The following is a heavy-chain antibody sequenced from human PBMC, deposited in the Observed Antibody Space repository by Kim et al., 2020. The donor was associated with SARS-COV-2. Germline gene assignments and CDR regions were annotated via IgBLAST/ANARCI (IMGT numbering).Heavy chain of an antibody. J-gene: IGHJ5*02. CDR2: LNSDGSST. CDR1: GFIFSSYW. V-gene: IGHV3-74*01. CDR3: AREMDRGVFDP. D-gene: IGHD3-10*01. Sequence: GGSLRHSCAASGFIFSSYWMHWVRQAPGKGLEWVSRLNSDGSSTSYADSVKGRFTISRDNAKNTLYLQMNSLRAEDTAVYYCAREMDRGVFDPWGQGTPV.